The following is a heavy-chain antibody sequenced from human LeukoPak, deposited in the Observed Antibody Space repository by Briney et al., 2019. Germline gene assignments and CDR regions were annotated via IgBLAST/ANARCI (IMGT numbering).Heavy chain of an antibody. Sequence: AAVKVSCKASGYTFTSYCLRWLRQAPGQGLEWMGWISAYNGNTNYAQKLQGRVTMTTDTSTSTAYMELRSLRSDDTAVYYCASGSYEYRDYFDYWGQGTLVTVSS. V-gene: IGHV1-18*01. CDR2: ISAYNGNT. D-gene: IGHD1-26*01. CDR3: ASGSYEYRDYFDY. J-gene: IGHJ4*02. CDR1: GYTFTSYC.